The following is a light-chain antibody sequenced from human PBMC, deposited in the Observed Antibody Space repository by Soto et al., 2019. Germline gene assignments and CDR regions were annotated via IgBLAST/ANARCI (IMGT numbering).Light chain of an antibody. CDR3: QSYDSSLSER. CDR1: SSNIGAGYD. CDR2: GNS. Sequence: QSALTQPPSVSGAPGQRVTISCTGSSSNIGAGYDVHWYQQLPGTAPKLLIYGNSNRPSGVPDRFSGSKSGTSASLAITGLQAEDEADYYCQSYDSSLSERFGGGTKPTVL. J-gene: IGLJ3*02. V-gene: IGLV1-40*01.